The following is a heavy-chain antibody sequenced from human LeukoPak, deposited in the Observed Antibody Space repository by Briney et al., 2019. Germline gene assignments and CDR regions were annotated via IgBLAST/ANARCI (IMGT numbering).Heavy chain of an antibody. Sequence: GSSVKVSCKASGGTFSSYTISWVRQAPGQGLEWMGRIIPILGIANYAQKFQGRVTITADKSTSTAYMELSSLRSEDTAVYYCARARGIAARHWWYWGQGTLVTVSS. D-gene: IGHD6-6*01. CDR3: ARARGIAARHWWY. J-gene: IGHJ4*02. CDR2: IIPILGIA. V-gene: IGHV1-69*02. CDR1: GGTFSSYT.